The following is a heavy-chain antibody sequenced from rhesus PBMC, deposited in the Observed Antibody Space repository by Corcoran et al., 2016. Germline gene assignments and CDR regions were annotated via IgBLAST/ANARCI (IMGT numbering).Heavy chain of an antibody. CDR2: ISGRGGSN. V-gene: IGHV4-57*02. Sequence: QLQLQESGPGLVKPSETLSLTCAVSGGSISSSTWWSWIRQPSGKGLEWIGRISGRGGSNSDNPSRKSRVTISKDTAKNQCSLKLSSVTAADTAVYYCARGTYYYDSGYSNSVDVWGRGVLVTVSS. CDR3: ARGTYYYDSGYSNSVDV. CDR1: GGSISSSTW. D-gene: IGHD3-28*01. J-gene: IGHJ5-2*02.